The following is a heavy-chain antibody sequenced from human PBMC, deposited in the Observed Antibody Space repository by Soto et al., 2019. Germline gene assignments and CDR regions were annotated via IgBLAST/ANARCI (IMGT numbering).Heavy chain of an antibody. Sequence: PSETLSLTCTVSGGSISSSSYYWGWIRQPPGKGLEWIGSIYYSGSTYYNPSLKSRVTISVDTSKNQFSLKLSSVTAADTAVYYCASYYDFWSGYYIDENTYWGQGTLVTV. J-gene: IGHJ4*02. CDR2: IYYSGST. V-gene: IGHV4-39*01. CDR3: ASYYDFWSGYYIDENTY. D-gene: IGHD3-3*01. CDR1: GGSISSSSYY.